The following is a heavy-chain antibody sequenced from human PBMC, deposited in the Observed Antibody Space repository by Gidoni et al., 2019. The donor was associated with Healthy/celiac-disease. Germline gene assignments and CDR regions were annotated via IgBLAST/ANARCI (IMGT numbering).Heavy chain of an antibody. D-gene: IGHD2-15*01. J-gene: IGHJ4*02. V-gene: IGHV4-30-2*01. Sequence: QLPLQESGSGLVMPSPPLSPTCAVSGGPLSSGGYSWSWIRQPPGKGPEWIGYIYHSGRTYYDPSIKSRVTISVDRSKNQFSMKLSSVTAADTAVYYCARSMGGYCSGGSCYELGYWGQGTLVTVSS. CDR3: ARSMGGYCSGGSCYELGY. CDR1: GGPLSSGGYS. CDR2: IYHSGRT.